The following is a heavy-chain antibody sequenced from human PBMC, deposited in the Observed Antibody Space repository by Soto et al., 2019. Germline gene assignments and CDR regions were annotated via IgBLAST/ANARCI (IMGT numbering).Heavy chain of an antibody. V-gene: IGHV1-18*01. D-gene: IGHD2-15*01. CDR2: ISAYNGNT. CDR1: GYTFTGYG. CDR3: ARVGYCSGGSCYSMGFAWGY. J-gene: IGHJ4*02. Sequence: ASVKVSCKASGYTFTGYGISWVRQAPGQGLEWMGWISAYNGNTNYAQKLQGRVTMTTDTSTSTAYMELRSLRSDDTAVYYCARVGYCSGGSCYSMGFAWGYWGQGTLVTVSS.